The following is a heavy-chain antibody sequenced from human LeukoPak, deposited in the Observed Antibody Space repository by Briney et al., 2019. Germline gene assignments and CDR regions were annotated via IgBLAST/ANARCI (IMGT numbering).Heavy chain of an antibody. D-gene: IGHD2-2*01. CDR1: GASISSYY. CDR3: ARGRGYCSSTSCANFDY. CDR2: IYSSGST. V-gene: IGHV4-59*01. J-gene: IGHJ4*02. Sequence: SETLSLTCTVSGASISSYYWSWIRQPPGKGLEWIGYIYSSGSTNYNPSLKSRVTISGDTSKNHFSLNLSSVTAADTAVYYCARGRGYCSSTSCANFDYWGQGTLVTVSS.